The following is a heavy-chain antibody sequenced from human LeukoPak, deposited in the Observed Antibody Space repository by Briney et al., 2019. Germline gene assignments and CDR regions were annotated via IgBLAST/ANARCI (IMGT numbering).Heavy chain of an antibody. V-gene: IGHV1-18*01. CDR2: ISAYNGNT. Sequence: ASVKVSCKASGYTFTSYGISWVRQAPGQGLEWMGWISAYNGNTNYAQKLQGRVTMTTDTSTSTAYMELRSLRSDDTAVYYCARVRGHYYDSSGYYYVDYWGQGTLVTVSS. CDR3: ARVRGHYYDSSGYYYVDY. J-gene: IGHJ4*02. D-gene: IGHD3-22*01. CDR1: GYTFTSYG.